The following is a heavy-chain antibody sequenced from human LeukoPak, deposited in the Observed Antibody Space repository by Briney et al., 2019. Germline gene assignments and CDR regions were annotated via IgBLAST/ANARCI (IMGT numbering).Heavy chain of an antibody. CDR1: GYTFTGYY. CDR2: INPNSGGT. Sequence: GASVKVSCKASGYTFTGYYMHWVRQAPGQGLEWMGWINPNSGGTNYAQKFQGRVTMTRDTSISTAYMELSNLRSDDTAVYYCARLLTIIYYFDYWGQGTLVTVSS. CDR3: ARLLTIIYYFDY. D-gene: IGHD3-10*01. J-gene: IGHJ4*02. V-gene: IGHV1-2*02.